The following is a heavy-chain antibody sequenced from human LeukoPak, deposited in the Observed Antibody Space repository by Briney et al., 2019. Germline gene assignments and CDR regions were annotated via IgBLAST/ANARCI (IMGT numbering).Heavy chain of an antibody. Sequence: PGGSLRLSCAASGFTFSTYSMNWVRQAPGEGLEWVSYISSSSSTTYYADSVKGRLTISRDNAKNSLYLQMNSLRAEDTAVYYCARERYTNMDVWGKGTTVTVSS. V-gene: IGHV3-48*01. CDR2: ISSSSSTT. D-gene: IGHD3-9*01. CDR1: GFTFSTYS. J-gene: IGHJ6*03. CDR3: ARERYTNMDV.